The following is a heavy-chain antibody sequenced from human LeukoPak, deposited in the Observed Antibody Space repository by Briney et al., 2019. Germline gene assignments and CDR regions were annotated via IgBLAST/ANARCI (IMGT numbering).Heavy chain of an antibody. CDR1: GGSFSGYY. D-gene: IGHD5-18*01. CDR3: ARLNTAMVPYYFDY. J-gene: IGHJ4*02. V-gene: IGHV4-34*01. Sequence: SETMSLTCAVYGGSFSGYYWSWIRQPPGKGLEWIGEINHSGSTNYNPSLKSRVTISVDTSKNQFSLKLSSVTAADTAVYYCARLNTAMVPYYFDYWGQGTLVTVSS. CDR2: INHSGST.